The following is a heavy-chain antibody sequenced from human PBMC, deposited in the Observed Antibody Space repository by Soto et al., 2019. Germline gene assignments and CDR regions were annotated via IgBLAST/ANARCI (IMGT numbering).Heavy chain of an antibody. D-gene: IGHD5-18*01. Sequence: GGSLRLSCAASGFTFSSYAMHWVRQAPGKGLEWVAVISYDGSNKYYADSVKGRFTISRDNSKNTLYLQMNSLRAEDTAVYYCASGWIQDNRAPDYWGQGTLVTVSS. V-gene: IGHV3-30-3*01. CDR2: ISYDGSNK. CDR3: ASGWIQDNRAPDY. CDR1: GFTFSSYA. J-gene: IGHJ4*02.